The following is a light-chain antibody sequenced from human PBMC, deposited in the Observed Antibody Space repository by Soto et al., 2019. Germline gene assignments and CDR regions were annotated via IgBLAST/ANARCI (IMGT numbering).Light chain of an antibody. CDR2: TAS. V-gene: IGKV1-27*01. CDR3: QKYNSAPYT. Sequence: IQMTQSPSSLSASVGDRVTITCRASQGIGNYLAWYQQKPGQVPKLVIYTASTLQSGVASRFSGSGSGTHFTLTISSLQPEDVATYYCQKYNSAPYTFGQGTKLEIK. J-gene: IGKJ2*01. CDR1: QGIGNY.